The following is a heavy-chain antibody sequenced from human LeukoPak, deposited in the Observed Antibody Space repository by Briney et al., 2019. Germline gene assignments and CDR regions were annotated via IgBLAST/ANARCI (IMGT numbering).Heavy chain of an antibody. CDR3: ARAEEYYDFWSGYYRSSWFDP. CDR1: GGSISSSSYY. V-gene: IGHV4-39*07. CDR2: IYYSGST. J-gene: IGHJ5*02. Sequence: SETLSLTCTVSGGSISSSSYYWGWIRQPPGKGLEWIGSIYYSGSTYYNPSLKSPVTISVDTSKNQFSLKLSSVTAADTAVYYCARAEEYYDFWSGYYRSSWFDPWGQGTLVTVSS. D-gene: IGHD3-3*01.